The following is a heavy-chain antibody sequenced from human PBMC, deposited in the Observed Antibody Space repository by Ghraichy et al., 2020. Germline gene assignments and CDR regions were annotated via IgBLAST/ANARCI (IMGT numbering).Heavy chain of an antibody. Sequence: SGPTLVKPTQTLTLTCSFSGFSISTNGVGVGWIRQPPGKAPEYLALIYWDDDKRYSPSLNSRLSITKSTSKNQVVLTMTNMDPVDTATYYCAHRHRWSDIGWSFDSWGQGILVTVSS. CDR1: GFSISTNGVG. J-gene: IGHJ4*02. V-gene: IGHV2-5*02. CDR2: IYWDDDK. CDR3: AHRHRWSDIGWSFDS. D-gene: IGHD6-19*01.